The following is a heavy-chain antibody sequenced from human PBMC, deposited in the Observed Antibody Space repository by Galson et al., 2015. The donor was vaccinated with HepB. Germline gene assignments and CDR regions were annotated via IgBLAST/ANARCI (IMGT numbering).Heavy chain of an antibody. CDR2: IWYDGSNK. V-gene: IGHV3-33*01. J-gene: IGHJ4*02. CDR1: GFTFSSYG. D-gene: IGHD1-7*01. Sequence: SLRLYCAASGFTFSSYGMHWVRQAPGKGLEWVAVIWYDGSNKYYADSVKGRFTISRDNSKNTLYLQMNSLRAEDTAVYYCARGKTGTIFDYWGQGTLVTVSS. CDR3: ARGKTGTIFDY.